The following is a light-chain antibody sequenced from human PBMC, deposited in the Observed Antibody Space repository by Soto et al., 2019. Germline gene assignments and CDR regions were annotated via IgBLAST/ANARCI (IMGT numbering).Light chain of an antibody. CDR3: QQDNRDST. CDR2: GAS. Sequence: DIKMAQSPSTLSASLRDRVTITCLASEIISIWFSCYHHKPVKAPQLLIWGASSLQRGVPSRFSGGGFGTEFTLTISSLQPDDFATYYCQQDNRDSTFGQGTKVDI. CDR1: EIISIW. J-gene: IGKJ1*01. V-gene: IGKV1-5*01.